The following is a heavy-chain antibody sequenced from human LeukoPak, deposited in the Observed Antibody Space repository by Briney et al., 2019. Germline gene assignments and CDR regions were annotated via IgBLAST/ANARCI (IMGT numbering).Heavy chain of an antibody. J-gene: IGHJ4*02. CDR2: INHSGST. D-gene: IGHD3-3*01. Sequence: SETLSPTCAVYGGSFSGYYWSWIRQPPGRGLEWIGEINHSGSTNYNPSLKSRVTISADTSKNQFSLTLRSETAADGAVYYCAGTIFGVVILVRGQGTLVSVSS. CDR3: AGTIFGVVILV. CDR1: GGSFSGYY. V-gene: IGHV4-34*01.